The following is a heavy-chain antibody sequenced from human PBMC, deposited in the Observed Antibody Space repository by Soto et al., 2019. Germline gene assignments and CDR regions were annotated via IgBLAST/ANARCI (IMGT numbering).Heavy chain of an antibody. V-gene: IGHV1-3*01. CDR1: GYSFTSYS. Sequence: QVQLVQSGAEVKKPGASVKVSCKASGYSFTSYSMHWVRQAPGQRLEWLGWINAGSGYTKYSQKFQGRVTLTRDTSATTAYMELSSLRSEDTAVYYCASELPGYFDNWGQGTLVTVSS. D-gene: IGHD1-26*01. J-gene: IGHJ4*02. CDR2: INAGSGYT. CDR3: ASELPGYFDN.